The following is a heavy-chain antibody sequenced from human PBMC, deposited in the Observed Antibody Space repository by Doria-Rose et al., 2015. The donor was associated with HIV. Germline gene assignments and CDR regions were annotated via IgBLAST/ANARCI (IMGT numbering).Heavy chain of an antibody. Sequence: QITLKESGPVLVKPTETLTLTCTVSGVSLSSPGMGVSWIRQPPGKALEWLANIFSDDDRSYKTSLKSRLTISRATSKSQVVLTMTDMDPVDTATYYCARIKSSRWYHKYYFDFWGQGTLVIVSA. CDR1: GVSLSSPGMG. CDR3: ARIKSSRWYHKYYFDF. CDR2: IFSDDDR. V-gene: IGHV2-26*01. J-gene: IGHJ4*02. D-gene: IGHD6-13*01.